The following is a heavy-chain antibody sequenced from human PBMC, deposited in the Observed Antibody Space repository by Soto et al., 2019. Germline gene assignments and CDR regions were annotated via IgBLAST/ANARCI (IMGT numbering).Heavy chain of an antibody. V-gene: IGHV4-39*01. CDR2: INHSGNT. J-gene: IGHJ5*02. CDR3: SSRAPEGFDP. Sequence: TSETLSLTCAVSGGSIGTSAYYWGWIRQAPGKGLEWIGSINHSGNTYLSPSLKDRVTMSVDTSKNSFSLKLRSATAADTGLYYCSSRAPEGFDPWGQGTLVTVPQ. CDR1: GGSIGTSAYY.